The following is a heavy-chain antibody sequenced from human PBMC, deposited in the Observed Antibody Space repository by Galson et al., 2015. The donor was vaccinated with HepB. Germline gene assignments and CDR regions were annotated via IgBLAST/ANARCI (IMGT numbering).Heavy chain of an antibody. CDR2: IIPLTGTT. CDR1: GGTFSKHA. CDR3: ARSPGAATIHFDD. J-gene: IGHJ4*02. D-gene: IGHD5-24*01. V-gene: IGHV1-69*06. Sequence: SVKASCKASGGTFSKHAINWVRQAPGQGLEWMGGIIPLTGTTNYAQKFQGRVKITADKSTSTGYMELSSLRSEDTAVYYCARSPGAATIHFDDWGQGTLVTVSS.